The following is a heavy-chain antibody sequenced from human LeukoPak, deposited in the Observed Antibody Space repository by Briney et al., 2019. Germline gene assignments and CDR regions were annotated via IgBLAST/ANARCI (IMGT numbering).Heavy chain of an antibody. CDR3: ARMGYERIQLRYYYYYMDV. D-gene: IGHD5-18*01. CDR2: IYSGGST. J-gene: IGHJ6*03. V-gene: IGHV3-66*01. Sequence: GGSLRLSCAASGFTVSSNYMSWVRQAPGKGLEWVSVIYSGGSTYYADSVKGRFTISRDNSKNTLYLQMNSLRAEDTAVYYCARMGYERIQLRYYYYYMDVWGKGTTVTISS. CDR1: GFTVSSNY.